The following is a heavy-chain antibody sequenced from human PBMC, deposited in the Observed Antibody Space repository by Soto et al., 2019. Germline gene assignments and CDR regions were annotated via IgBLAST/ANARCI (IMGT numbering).Heavy chain of an antibody. V-gene: IGHV4-31*03. Sequence: SETLSLTCTVSGGSISSGGYYWSWIRQHPGKGLEWIGYIYYSGSTYYNPSLKSRVTISVDTSKNQFSLKLSSVTAADTAVYYCARDTGRTHSSGYYYEAFDIWGQGTMGTVSS. CDR1: GGSISSGGYY. D-gene: IGHD3-22*01. J-gene: IGHJ3*02. CDR2: IYYSGST. CDR3: ARDTGRTHSSGYYYEAFDI.